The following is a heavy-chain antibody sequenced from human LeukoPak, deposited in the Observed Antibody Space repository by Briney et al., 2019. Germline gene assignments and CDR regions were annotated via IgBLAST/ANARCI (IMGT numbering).Heavy chain of an antibody. V-gene: IGHV4-34*01. J-gene: IGHJ4*02. Sequence: SETLSLTCAVYGGSFSGYYWSWIRQPPGKGLEWIGEINHSGSTNYNPSLKSRVTISVDTSKNQLSLKLSSVTAADTAVYYCARDRGGYDFWSGYLGSFDYWGQGTLVTVSS. CDR1: GGSFSGYY. CDR3: ARDRGGYDFWSGYLGSFDY. D-gene: IGHD3-3*01. CDR2: INHSGST.